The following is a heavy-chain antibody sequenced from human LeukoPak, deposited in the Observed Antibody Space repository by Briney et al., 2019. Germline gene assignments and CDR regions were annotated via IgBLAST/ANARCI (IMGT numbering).Heavy chain of an antibody. CDR1: GFTFSSYA. V-gene: IGHV3-23*01. D-gene: IGHD2-15*01. CDR3: AKDSRVSMVAGVTLDAFDI. Sequence: QPGGSLRLSCAASGFTFSSYAMSWVRQAPGKGLEWVSAISGSGGSTYYADSVKGRFAISRDNSKNTLYLQMNSLRAEDTAVYYCAKDSRVSMVAGVTLDAFDIWGQGTMVTVSS. CDR2: ISGSGGST. J-gene: IGHJ3*02.